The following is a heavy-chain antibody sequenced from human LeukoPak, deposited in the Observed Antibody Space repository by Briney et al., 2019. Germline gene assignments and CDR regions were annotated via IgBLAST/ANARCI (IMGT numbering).Heavy chain of an antibody. CDR2: INSDGSST. Sequence: PGGPLRLSCAASGFTFSSYWMHWVRQAPGKGLVWVSRINSDGSSTSYADSVKGRFTISRDNAKNTLYLQMNSLRAEDAAVYYCARTYYGSGSYYFDYWGQGTLVTVSS. V-gene: IGHV3-74*01. CDR3: ARTYYGSGSYYFDY. D-gene: IGHD3-10*01. CDR1: GFTFSSYW. J-gene: IGHJ4*02.